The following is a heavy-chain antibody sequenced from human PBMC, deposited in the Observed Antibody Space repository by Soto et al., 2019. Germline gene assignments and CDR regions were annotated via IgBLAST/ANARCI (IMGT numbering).Heavy chain of an antibody. V-gene: IGHV1-69*13. Sequence: SVKVSCKASGGTFSSYAISWVRQAPGQGLEWMGGIIPIFGTANYAQKFQGRVTITADESTSTAYMELSSLRSEDTAVYYCARGGIVVVVAATGRFDPWGQGTLVTVSS. CDR3: ARGGIVVVVAATGRFDP. D-gene: IGHD2-15*01. CDR1: GGTFSSYA. CDR2: IIPIFGTA. J-gene: IGHJ5*02.